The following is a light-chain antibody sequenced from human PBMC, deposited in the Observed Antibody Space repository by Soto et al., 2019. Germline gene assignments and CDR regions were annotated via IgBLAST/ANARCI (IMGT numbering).Light chain of an antibody. CDR3: CSYTGASTYV. CDR1: SGDVGGYNY. Sequence: QSVLTQPASVSGSPGQSVTISCAGTSGDVGGYNYVSWYQQHPGKAPKLMIHAVTNRPSGVSNRFSGSKSGNTASLTISSLQAEDEADYYCCSYTGASTYVFVTGTKVTVL. CDR2: AVT. J-gene: IGLJ1*01. V-gene: IGLV2-14*01.